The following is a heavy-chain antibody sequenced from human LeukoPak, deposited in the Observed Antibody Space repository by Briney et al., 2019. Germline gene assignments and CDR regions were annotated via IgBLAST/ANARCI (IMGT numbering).Heavy chain of an antibody. CDR2: IYYSGST. J-gene: IGHJ3*02. D-gene: IGHD1-1*01. CDR1: GSSISSYY. CDR3: ARGVLESRKSRFDI. V-gene: IGHV4-59*01. Sequence: PSETLSLTCTVSGSSISSYYWSWIRQPPGKGLEWIGYIYYSGSTNYNPSLKSRVTISVDTSKNQFSLKLSSVTAADTAVYYCARGVLESRKSRFDIWGQGTMVTVSS.